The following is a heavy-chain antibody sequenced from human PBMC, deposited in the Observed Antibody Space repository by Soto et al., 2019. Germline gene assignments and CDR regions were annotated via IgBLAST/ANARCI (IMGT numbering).Heavy chain of an antibody. J-gene: IGHJ4*02. CDR3: AKKVNSGPGSQFFDF. D-gene: IGHD3-10*01. Sequence: PGGSLRLSCAAFGFTFSSYSMSWVRQAPGKGLEWVSGFSTGGDGGTTYYIDSVKGRFTISRDNSKNMLFLQMNSLRGEDTAIYYCAKKVNSGPGSQFFDFWGQGTLVT. CDR1: GFTFSSYS. V-gene: IGHV3-23*01. CDR2: FSTGGDGGTT.